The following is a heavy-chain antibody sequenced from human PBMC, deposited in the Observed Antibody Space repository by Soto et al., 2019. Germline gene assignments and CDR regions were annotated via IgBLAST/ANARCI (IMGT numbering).Heavy chain of an antibody. CDR1: GFTFSSYA. D-gene: IGHD6-19*01. V-gene: IGHV3-30-3*01. J-gene: IGHJ4*02. Sequence: HPGGSLRLSCAASGFTFSSYAMHWVRQAPGKGLEWVAVISYDGSNKYYADSVKGRFTISRDNSKNTLYLQMNSLRAEDTAVYYCARAPTDSSGPSYWGQGTLVTVSS. CDR2: ISYDGSNK. CDR3: ARAPTDSSGPSY.